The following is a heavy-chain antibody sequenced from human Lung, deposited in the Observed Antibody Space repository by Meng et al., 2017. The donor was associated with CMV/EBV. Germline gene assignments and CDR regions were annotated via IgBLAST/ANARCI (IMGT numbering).Heavy chain of an antibody. CDR1: GFTLSSYW. CDR3: ARAYRAIDY. D-gene: IGHD1-26*01. CDR2: IKEDGSEK. J-gene: IGHJ4*02. Sequence: GGSXRLSCAASGFTLSSYWMSWVRQAPGKGLEWVANIKEDGSEKYYVDSVKGRFTISRDNAKNSLYVQMNSLRGEDTAVYYCARAYRAIDYWGRGTLVTVSS. V-gene: IGHV3-7*01.